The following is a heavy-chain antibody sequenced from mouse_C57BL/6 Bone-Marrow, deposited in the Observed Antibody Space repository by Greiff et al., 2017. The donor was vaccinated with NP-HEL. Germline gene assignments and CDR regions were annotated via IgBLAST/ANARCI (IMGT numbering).Heavy chain of an antibody. Sequence: QVQLQQPGAELVKPGASVKMSCKASGYTFTSYWITWVKQRPGQGLEWIGDIYLGSGSTNYNEKFKSKATLTVDTSSSTAYMQLSSLTSEDSAVYYCASRRSNYVGSDYWGQGTTLTVSS. D-gene: IGHD2-5*01. CDR2: IYLGSGST. CDR1: GYTFTSYW. CDR3: ASRRSNYVGSDY. V-gene: IGHV1-55*01. J-gene: IGHJ2*01.